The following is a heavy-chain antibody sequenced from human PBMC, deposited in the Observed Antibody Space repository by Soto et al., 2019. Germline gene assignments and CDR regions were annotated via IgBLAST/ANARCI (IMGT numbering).Heavy chain of an antibody. CDR3: ARWGTTGGLDV. CDR1: GFTFRSYV. J-gene: IGHJ4*02. D-gene: IGHD3-16*01. Sequence: QVQLVESGVGVVQPGTSLRLSCVGSGFTFRSYVIHWVRQAPGKGLEWVALTSYDGSNNFYGDSVKGRFTISRHNSRNTVELQMDSLTFEETALYYCARWGTTGGLDVWGQGTLVSVSS. CDR2: TSYDGSNN. V-gene: IGHV3-33*05.